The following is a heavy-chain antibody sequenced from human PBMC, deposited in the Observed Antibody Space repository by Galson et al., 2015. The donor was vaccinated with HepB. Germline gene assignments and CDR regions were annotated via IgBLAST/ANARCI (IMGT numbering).Heavy chain of an antibody. CDR2: IYSGGST. CDR3: ASQTQKKYYFDY. Sequence: SLRLSCAASGFTVSSNYMSWVRQAPGEGLEWVPVIYSGGSTYYTDSAKGRFTISRDNSKNTVYLQMNSLRAEDTAVYYCASQTQKKYYFDYWGQGTLVTVSS. V-gene: IGHV3-66*04. J-gene: IGHJ4*02. CDR1: GFTVSSNY.